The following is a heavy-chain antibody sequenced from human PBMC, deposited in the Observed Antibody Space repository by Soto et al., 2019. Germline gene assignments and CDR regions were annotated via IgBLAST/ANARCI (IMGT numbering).Heavy chain of an antibody. CDR3: ARSRITMVRGVIRYFDH. D-gene: IGHD3-10*01. CDR1: GFTLSDYY. CDR2: ISSSGSTI. Sequence: QVQLVESGGGLVKPGGSLRLSCAASGFTLSDYYMSWIRQAPGKGLEWVSYISSSGSTIYYADSVKGRFTISRDNAKNSLYVQMNSLRAEHTAVYYCARSRITMVRGVIRYFDHWGQGTLVTVSS. J-gene: IGHJ4*02. V-gene: IGHV3-11*01.